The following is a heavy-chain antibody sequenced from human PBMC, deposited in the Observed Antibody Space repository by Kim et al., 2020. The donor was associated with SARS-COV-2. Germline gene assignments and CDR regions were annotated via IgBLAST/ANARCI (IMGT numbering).Heavy chain of an antibody. CDR1: GFSFRRYG. J-gene: IGHJ4*02. D-gene: IGHD3-10*01. V-gene: IGHV3-33*06. CDR2: IWFDGSHE. Sequence: GGSLRLSCAASGFSFRRYGMHWVRRAPGKGLEWLAVIWFDGSHEYYADSVKGRFTISRDNSRNNLYLQMNSMRAEDTAIYYCAKDRDEGVLTWFGVCDNWGQGTLVTVAT. CDR3: AKDRDEGVLTWFGVCDN.